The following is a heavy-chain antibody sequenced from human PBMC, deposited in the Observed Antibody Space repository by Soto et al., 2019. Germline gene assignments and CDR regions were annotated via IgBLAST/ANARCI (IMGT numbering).Heavy chain of an antibody. CDR3: ASMRGHSSGWYDGWFDP. Sequence: QVQLQESGPGLVKPSGTLSLTCAVSGGSISSTNWWSWVRQPPWKGLEWIGGVYHSGSANYNPSLKSRVTIAVDTSKHQCSLSLSSVTAADTAVYYCASMRGHSSGWYDGWFDPWGQGTLVTVSS. J-gene: IGHJ5*02. D-gene: IGHD6-19*01. CDR2: VYHSGSA. CDR1: GGSISSTNW. V-gene: IGHV4-4*02.